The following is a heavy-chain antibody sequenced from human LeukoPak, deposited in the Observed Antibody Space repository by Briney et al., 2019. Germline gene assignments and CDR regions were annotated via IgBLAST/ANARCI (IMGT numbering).Heavy chain of an antibody. CDR2: ISGSGGST. CDR3: AKGGEIQLWLSYFAY. CDR1: GFTFSSYA. Sequence: GGSLRLSCAASGFTFSSYAMSWVRQAPGKGLEWGSAISGSGGSTYYADSVKGRFTISRDNSKNTLYLQMNSLRAEDTAVYYCAKGGEIQLWLSYFAYWGQGTLVTVSS. V-gene: IGHV3-23*01. J-gene: IGHJ4*02. D-gene: IGHD5-18*01.